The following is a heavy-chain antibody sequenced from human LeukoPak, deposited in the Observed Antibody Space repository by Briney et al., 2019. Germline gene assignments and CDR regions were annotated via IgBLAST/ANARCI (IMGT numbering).Heavy chain of an antibody. CDR3: AREVVSMIEVGYFDS. CDR1: GGSISSGGYY. CDR2: IYYSEYT. D-gene: IGHD3-22*01. V-gene: IGHV4-31*03. Sequence: SQTLSLTCNVSGGSISSGGYYWNWIRQHPGKGLEWIWHIYYSEYTYYNPSLRSRVTISVDTSKNQFSLELNSVSVADTAVYYCAREVVSMIEVGYFDSWGQGTLVTVSS. J-gene: IGHJ4*02.